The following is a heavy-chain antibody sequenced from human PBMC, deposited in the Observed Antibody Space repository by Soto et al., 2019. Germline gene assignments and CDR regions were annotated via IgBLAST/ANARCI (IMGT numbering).Heavy chain of an antibody. CDR2: ISYDGSNK. CDR3: AKEESSGWPYYYYYGMDV. Sequence: GGSLRLSCAASGFTFSSYGMHWVRQAPGKGLEWVAVISYDGSNKYYADSVKGRFTISRDNSKDTLYLQMNSLRAEDTAVYYCAKEESSGWPYYYYYGMDVWGQGTTVTVSS. D-gene: IGHD6-19*01. V-gene: IGHV3-30*18. J-gene: IGHJ6*02. CDR1: GFTFSSYG.